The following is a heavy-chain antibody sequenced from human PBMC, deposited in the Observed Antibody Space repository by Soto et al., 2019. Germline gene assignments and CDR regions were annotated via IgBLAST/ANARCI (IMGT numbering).Heavy chain of an antibody. CDR1: GFTFSSYG. D-gene: IGHD2-8*02. CDR3: AKDGGVGAIELVLGP. Sequence: GGSLRLSCAASGFTFSSYGMHWVRQAPGKGLEWVAVISYDGSNKYYADSVKGRFTISRDNSKNTLYLQMNSLRAEDTAVYYCAKDGGVGAIELVLGPWGQGTLVTVS. J-gene: IGHJ5*02. V-gene: IGHV3-30*18. CDR2: ISYDGSNK.